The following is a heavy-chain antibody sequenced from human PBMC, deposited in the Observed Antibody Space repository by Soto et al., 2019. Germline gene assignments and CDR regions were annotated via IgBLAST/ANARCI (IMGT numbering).Heavy chain of an antibody. J-gene: IGHJ6*02. CDR1: GFTFSNYG. V-gene: IGHV3-33*01. D-gene: IGHD3-10*01. Sequence: QVQLVESGGGVVQPGRSLRLSCAASGFTFSNYGMHWVRQAPGKGLEWVAVILNDGSNRYHADSVKDRFTIDRDNSKNMTYLQMNSLRDEDTAVYYCARDDEYSGNGMDVWGQGTTVTVS. CDR3: ARDDEYSGNGMDV. CDR2: ILNDGSNR.